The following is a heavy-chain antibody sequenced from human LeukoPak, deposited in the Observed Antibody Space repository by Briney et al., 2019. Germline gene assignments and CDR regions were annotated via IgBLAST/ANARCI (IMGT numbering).Heavy chain of an antibody. Sequence: SETLSLTCAVYGGSFSDYSWTWIRQPPGKGLEWSGEINQSGGNNHNPSLMRRVIMSVDKSKKQISLKVNSVTAADTAVYYCARVGYSYSINDWSRTGLGAYPTKYYYYMDVWGKGTTVTVSS. CDR2: INQSGGN. CDR3: ARVGYSYSINDWSRTGLGAYPTKYYYYMDV. J-gene: IGHJ6*03. V-gene: IGHV4-34*01. D-gene: IGHD5-18*01. CDR1: GGSFSDYS.